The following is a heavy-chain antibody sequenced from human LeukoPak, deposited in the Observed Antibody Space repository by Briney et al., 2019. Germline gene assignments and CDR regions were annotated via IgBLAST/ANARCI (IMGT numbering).Heavy chain of an antibody. V-gene: IGHV4-34*01. J-gene: IGHJ4*02. CDR2: INHSGST. CDR3: ARGRDWAYDY. D-gene: IGHD3/OR15-3a*01. Sequence: PSETLSLTCAVYGGSFSGYYWSWIRQPPGKGLEWIGEINHSGSTNYNPPLKSRVTISVDTSKNQFSLKLSSVTAADTAVYYCARGRDWAYDYWGQGTLVTVSS. CDR1: GGSFSGYY.